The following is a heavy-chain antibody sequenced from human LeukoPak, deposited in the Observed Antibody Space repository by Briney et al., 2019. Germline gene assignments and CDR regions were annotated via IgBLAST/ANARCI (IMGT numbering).Heavy chain of an antibody. CDR3: ARGGSRGSFDN. CDR2: IKEGGSET. J-gene: IGHJ4*02. D-gene: IGHD1-26*01. V-gene: IGHV3-7*04. CDR1: GFTFESYW. Sequence: GGSLRLSCAASGFTFESYWMAWVRQAPGKGLEWVAHIKEGGSETYCVDSVKGRFTISRNNAKSPLYLQMNGLRVEDTAIYYCARGGSRGSFDNWGQGALVTVSS.